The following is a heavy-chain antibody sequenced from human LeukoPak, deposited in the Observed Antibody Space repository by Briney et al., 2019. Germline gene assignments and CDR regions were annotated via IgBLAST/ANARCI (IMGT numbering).Heavy chain of an antibody. CDR3: TTVYRSANGY. J-gene: IGHJ4*02. Sequence: GGSLRLSCAASGFTFSSYAMSWVRQAPGKGLEWVGRIKSKTDGGTTEYAARVKGRFTISRDDSKNTLYLQMNSLKTEDTAVYYCTTVYRSANGYWGQGPLVTVSS. CDR2: IKSKTDGGTT. V-gene: IGHV3-15*01. CDR1: GFTFSSYA. D-gene: IGHD2-8*01.